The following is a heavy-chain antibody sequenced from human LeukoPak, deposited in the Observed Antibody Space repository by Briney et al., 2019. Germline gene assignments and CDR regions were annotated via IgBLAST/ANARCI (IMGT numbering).Heavy chain of an antibody. CDR2: IYSGGST. D-gene: IGHD5-18*01. CDR1: GFTVSSNY. J-gene: IGHJ3*02. CDR3: AKDSELWLNKANAFDI. V-gene: IGHV3-53*05. Sequence: GGSLRLSCAASGFTVSSNYMSWVRQAPGKGLEWVSVIYSGGSTYYADSVKGRFTISRDNSNNTLYLQMNSLRAEDTAVYYCAKDSELWLNKANAFDIWGQGTMVTVSS.